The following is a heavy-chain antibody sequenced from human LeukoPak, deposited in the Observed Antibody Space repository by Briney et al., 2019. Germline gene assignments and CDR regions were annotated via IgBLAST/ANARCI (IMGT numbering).Heavy chain of an antibody. CDR1: GYTFTSYE. V-gene: IGHV1-8*01. CDR3: ARALRAYGSGAGGFDP. J-gene: IGHJ5*02. CDR2: MNPNSGNT. D-gene: IGHD3-10*01. Sequence: PPASVKVSCKASGYTFTSYEINWVRQATGQGLEWMGWMNPNSGNTGYAQKFQGRVTMTRDTSISTAYMELSRLRSDDTAVYYCARALRAYGSGAGGFDPWGQGTLVTVSS.